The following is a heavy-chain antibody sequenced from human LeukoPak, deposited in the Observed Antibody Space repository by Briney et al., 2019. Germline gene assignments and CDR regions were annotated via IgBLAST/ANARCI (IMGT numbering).Heavy chain of an antibody. V-gene: IGHV4-59*08. CDR3: ARSYYYGMDV. CDR2: IYYSGST. Sequence: SETLSLTCTVSGGSISSYYWSWIRQPPGKGLEWIGYIYYSGSTNYNPSLKSRVTISVDTSKNQFSLKLSSVTAADTAVYYCARSYYYGMDVWGQGTTVTVAS. CDR1: GGSISSYY. J-gene: IGHJ6*02.